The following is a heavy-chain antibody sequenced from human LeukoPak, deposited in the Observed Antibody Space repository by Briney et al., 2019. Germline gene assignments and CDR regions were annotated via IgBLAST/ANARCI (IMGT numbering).Heavy chain of an antibody. J-gene: IGHJ3*02. D-gene: IGHD5-18*01. CDR3: ATARYSYGSDAFDI. V-gene: IGHV1-24*01. CDR1: GYTLTELS. CDR2: FDPEDGET. Sequence: ASVKASCKVSGYTLTELSMHWVRQAPGKGLEWMGGFDPEDGETIYAQKFQGRVTMTEDTSTDTAYMELSSLRSEDTAVYYCATARYSYGSDAFDIWGQGTMVTVSS.